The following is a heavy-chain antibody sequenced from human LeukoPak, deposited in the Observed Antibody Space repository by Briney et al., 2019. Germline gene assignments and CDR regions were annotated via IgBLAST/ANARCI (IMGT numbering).Heavy chain of an antibody. J-gene: IGHJ4*02. Sequence: PGGSLRLSCAASGFTFSSYSMNWVRQAPGKGLEWVSSISSSSSYIYYADSVKGRFTISRDNAKNSLYLQMNSLRAEDTAAYYCARDRLRALDYWGQGTLVTVSS. V-gene: IGHV3-21*01. CDR2: ISSSSSYI. D-gene: IGHD5-12*01. CDR3: ARDRLRALDY. CDR1: GFTFSSYS.